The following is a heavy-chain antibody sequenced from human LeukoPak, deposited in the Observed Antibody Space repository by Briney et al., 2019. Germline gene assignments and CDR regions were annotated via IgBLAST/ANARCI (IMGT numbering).Heavy chain of an antibody. D-gene: IGHD6-19*01. CDR3: ARDRPYTGGWRGFDY. J-gene: IGHJ4*02. V-gene: IGHV1-69*13. CDR2: IIPMFGIA. CDR1: GGTFSRYA. Sequence: ASVKVSCKSSGGTFSRYAISWVRQAPGQGLEWMGGIIPMFGIANYAQKFQGRVTITADESTSTAYMELSSLRSEDTAVYYCARDRPYTGGWRGFDYWGQGTLVTVSS.